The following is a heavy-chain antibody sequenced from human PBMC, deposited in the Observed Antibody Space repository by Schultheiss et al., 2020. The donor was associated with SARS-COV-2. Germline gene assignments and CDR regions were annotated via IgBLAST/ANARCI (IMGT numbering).Heavy chain of an antibody. CDR3: ARDKDSSSWYVPQGYYYYYGMDV. CDR2: ISSSSSYI. V-gene: IGHV3-21*01. Sequence: GGSLRLSCAVSGLTFSSYSMNWVRQAPGKGLEWVSSISSSSSYIYYADSVKGRFTISRDNAKNSLYLQMNSLRAEDTAVYYCARDKDSSSWYVPQGYYYYYGMDVWGQGTTVTVSS. D-gene: IGHD6-13*01. CDR1: GLTFSSYS. J-gene: IGHJ6*02.